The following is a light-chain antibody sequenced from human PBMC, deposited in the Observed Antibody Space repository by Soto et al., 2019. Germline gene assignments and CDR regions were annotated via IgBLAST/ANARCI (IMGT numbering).Light chain of an antibody. Sequence: DMEMTQSPSSLSASVGDRVTITCRASQSISSSFNWYQQKPGKAPKLLIYKASSLESGVPSRFSGSGSGTEFPLTISSLQPDDFAIFYCKHYNNSPGTFGQGTRVDIK. CDR3: KHYNNSPGT. CDR1: QSISSS. J-gene: IGKJ1*01. V-gene: IGKV1-5*03. CDR2: KAS.